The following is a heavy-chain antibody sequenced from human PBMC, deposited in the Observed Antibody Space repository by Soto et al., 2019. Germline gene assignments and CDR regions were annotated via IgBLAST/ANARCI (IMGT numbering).Heavy chain of an antibody. Sequence: QVQLVQSGAEVKKPGSSVKVSCKASGGTFSSYAISWVRQAPGQGLEWMGGIIPIFGTANYAQKFQGRVTITADESTSTAYMELSSLRSEDTAVYYCARDPGAGVVGELREYGMVVWGQGTTVTVSS. CDR2: IIPIFGTA. V-gene: IGHV1-69*12. J-gene: IGHJ6*02. D-gene: IGHD3-10*01. CDR3: ARDPGAGVVGELREYGMVV. CDR1: GGTFSSYA.